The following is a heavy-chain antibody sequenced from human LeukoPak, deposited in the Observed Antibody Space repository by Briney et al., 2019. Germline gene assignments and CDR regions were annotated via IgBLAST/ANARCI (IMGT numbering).Heavy chain of an antibody. CDR2: ISAYNGNT. D-gene: IGHD2-15*01. CDR3: ARGGANCSGGRCPLNWFDP. V-gene: IGHV1-18*01. J-gene: IGHJ5*02. CDR1: AYTFTNYG. Sequence: ASVKVSCKASAYTFTNYGITWVRQAPGQGLEWMGWISAYNGNTNYAQKLQGRVTMTIDKTTSTAYMELRSLRSDDTAVYYCARGGANCSGGRCPLNWFDPWGQGTPVTVSS.